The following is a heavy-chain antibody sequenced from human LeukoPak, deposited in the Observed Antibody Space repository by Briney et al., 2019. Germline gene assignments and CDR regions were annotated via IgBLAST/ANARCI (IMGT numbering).Heavy chain of an antibody. CDR1: GGSISSSSYY. Sequence: SETLSLTCTVSGGSISSSSYYWGWIRQPPGKGLEWIGSIYYSGSTYYNPSLKSRVTISVDTSKNQFSLKLSSVTAADTALYYCARASYYDFWSGLNCFDPWGQGTLVTVSS. V-gene: IGHV4-39*01. CDR3: ARASYYDFWSGLNCFDP. D-gene: IGHD3-3*01. CDR2: IYYSGST. J-gene: IGHJ5*02.